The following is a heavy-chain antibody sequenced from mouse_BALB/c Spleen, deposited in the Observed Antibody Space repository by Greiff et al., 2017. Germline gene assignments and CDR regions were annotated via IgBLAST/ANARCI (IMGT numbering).Heavy chain of an antibody. CDR2: IRSKSNNYAT. CDR1: GFTFNTYA. V-gene: IGHV10-1*02. J-gene: IGHJ4*01. D-gene: IGHD2-3*01. CDR3: VRDGYYRYYAMDY. Sequence: EVQLVESGGGLVQPKGSLKLSCAASGFTFNTYAMNWVRQAPGKGLEWVARIRSKSNNYATYYADSVKDRFTISRDDSQSMLYLQMNNLKTEDTAMYYCVRDGYYRYYAMDYWGQGTSVTVSS.